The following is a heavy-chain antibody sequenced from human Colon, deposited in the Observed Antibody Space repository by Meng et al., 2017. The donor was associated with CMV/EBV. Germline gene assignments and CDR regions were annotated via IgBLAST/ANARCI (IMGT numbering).Heavy chain of an antibody. D-gene: IGHD6-6*01. Sequence: GGSLRLSCAASGFTFSSYSMNWVRQAPGKGLEWVSSISSSSSYIYYADSVKGRFTISRDNAKNSLYLQMNSLRAEDTAVYYCAKHIRQLIKYYYYGINVWGQGTTVTVSS. CDR2: ISSSSSYI. CDR3: AKHIRQLIKYYYYGINV. J-gene: IGHJ6*02. V-gene: IGHV3-21*01. CDR1: GFTFSSYS.